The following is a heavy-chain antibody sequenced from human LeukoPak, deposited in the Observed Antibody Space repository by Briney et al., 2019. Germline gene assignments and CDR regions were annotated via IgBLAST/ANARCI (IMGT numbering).Heavy chain of an antibody. Sequence: VASVKVSCKASGYTFTSYYMHWVRQAPGQGLEWMGIINPSGGSTSYAQKFQGRVTMTRDMSTSTAYMELRSLRSEDTAVYYCAREPGGSGTQIAGYFQYWGQGTLVTVSS. CDR1: GYTFTSYY. CDR2: INPSGGST. D-gene: IGHD3-10*01. V-gene: IGHV1-46*01. J-gene: IGHJ1*01. CDR3: AREPGGSGTQIAGYFQY.